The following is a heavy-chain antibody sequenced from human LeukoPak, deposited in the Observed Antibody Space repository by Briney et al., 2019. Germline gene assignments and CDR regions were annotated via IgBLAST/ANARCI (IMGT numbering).Heavy chain of an antibody. Sequence: ASVKVSCKASGYTFTGYYMHWVRQAPGQGLEWMGRINPNSGGTNYAQKFQGRDTMTRDTSISTAYMELSRLRSDDTAVYYCARRARSTSCYYFDYWGQGTLVTVSS. CDR2: INPNSGGT. CDR3: ARRARSTSCYYFDY. J-gene: IGHJ4*02. D-gene: IGHD2-2*01. CDR1: GYTFTGYY. V-gene: IGHV1-2*06.